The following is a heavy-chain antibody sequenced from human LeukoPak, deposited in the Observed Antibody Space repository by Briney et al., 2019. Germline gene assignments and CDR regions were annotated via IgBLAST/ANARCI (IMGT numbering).Heavy chain of an antibody. D-gene: IGHD1-26*01. CDR2: VYYISNT. J-gene: IGHJ4*02. CDR3: ARTQSQSGSYRYYFGY. Sequence: PSETLSLTCSVSGASVGSAGYYWSWIRQPPGGGLEWIGYVYYISNTSYNPSLKSRVTMSVNPSTNQFSLKLSSVTAADTAMYYCARTQSQSGSYRYYFGYWGQGTLVTVSS. CDR1: GASVGSAGYY. V-gene: IGHV4-61*08.